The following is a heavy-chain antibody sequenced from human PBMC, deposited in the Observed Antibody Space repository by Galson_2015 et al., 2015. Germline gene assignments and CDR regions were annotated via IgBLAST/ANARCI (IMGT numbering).Heavy chain of an antibody. Sequence: SVKVSCKASGNTFPNYYIHWLRQAPGQGLEWMGAINPRGGNTIYAQKFQGRVTMTRDTSTSVVYMELSSQTSEDAAVYYCATRRPCSGGTCYGLDVWGQGTTVTVSS. D-gene: IGHD2-15*01. J-gene: IGHJ6*02. CDR2: INPRGGNT. CDR1: GNTFPNYY. V-gene: IGHV1-46*01. CDR3: ATRRPCSGGTCYGLDV.